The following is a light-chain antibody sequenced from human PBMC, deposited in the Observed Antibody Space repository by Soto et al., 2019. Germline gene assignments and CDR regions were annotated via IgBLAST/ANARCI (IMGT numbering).Light chain of an antibody. J-gene: IGKJ4*01. CDR2: VAS. CDR3: QQSYTAPLT. CDR1: QTVSNF. V-gene: IGKV1-39*01. Sequence: DIPMTQSPSSLSASIGDRVTITCRANQTVSNFLNWYQQTPGKAPKVLVYVASTLQSGVPSRFSGSGSGTDFTLTISSLQPEDVATYYCQQSYTAPLTFGGGTKVEIK.